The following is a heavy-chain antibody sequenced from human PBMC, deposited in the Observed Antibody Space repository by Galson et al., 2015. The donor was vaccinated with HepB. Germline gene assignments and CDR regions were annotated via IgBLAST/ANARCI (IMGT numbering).Heavy chain of an antibody. J-gene: IGHJ4*02. CDR2: ISYDGSNK. Sequence: SLRLSCAASGFTFSSYGMHWVRQAPGKGLEWVAVISYDGSNKYYADSVKGRFTISRDNSKNTLYLQMNSLRAEDTAVYYCAKDRGSSSFDYWGQGTLVTVSS. D-gene: IGHD6-6*01. CDR3: AKDRGSSSFDY. V-gene: IGHV3-30*18. CDR1: GFTFSSYG.